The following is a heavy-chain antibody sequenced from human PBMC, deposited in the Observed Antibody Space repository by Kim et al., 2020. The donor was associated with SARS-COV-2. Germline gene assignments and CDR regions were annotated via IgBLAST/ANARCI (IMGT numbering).Heavy chain of an antibody. V-gene: IGHV4-34*01. CDR1: GGSFSGYY. J-gene: IGHJ4*02. Sequence: SETLSLTCAVYGGSFSGYYWSWIRQPPGKGLEWIGEINHSGSTNYNPSLKSRVTISVDTSKNQFSLKLSSVTAADTAVYYCARTKPHITMTDYWGQGTLVTVSS. CDR2: INHSGST. D-gene: IGHD3-22*01. CDR3: ARTKPHITMTDY.